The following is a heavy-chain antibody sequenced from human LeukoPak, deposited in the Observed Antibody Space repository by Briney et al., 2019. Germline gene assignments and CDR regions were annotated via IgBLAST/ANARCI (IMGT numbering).Heavy chain of an antibody. D-gene: IGHD6-19*01. Sequence: GGSLRLSCAASGYTLNSYHMNWVRQAPGKGLEWISSITRNSNYIYYADSVKGRFTISRDNVKNLLYLQMNSLRAEDTAVYYCARVQRGIAVALDYWGQGTLATVSS. J-gene: IGHJ4*02. CDR1: GYTLNSYH. CDR3: ARVQRGIAVALDY. CDR2: ITRNSNYI. V-gene: IGHV3-21*01.